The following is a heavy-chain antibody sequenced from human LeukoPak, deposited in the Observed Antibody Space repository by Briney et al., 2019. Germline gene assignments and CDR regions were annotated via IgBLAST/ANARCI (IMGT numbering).Heavy chain of an antibody. D-gene: IGHD3-10*01. Sequence: PSETLTLTCAVYGGTFSGYYWSWIRQPPGKGLEWMGEINHSGSTKYNPSLERRVTISVDTSKNQCALKLSSVTAADTAVYYCATGHAFSLGYYGSGSYRTPNWFDPWGQGTLVTVSS. J-gene: IGHJ5*02. CDR1: GGTFSGYY. V-gene: IGHV4-34*01. CDR2: INHSGST. CDR3: ATGHAFSLGYYGSGSYRTPNWFDP.